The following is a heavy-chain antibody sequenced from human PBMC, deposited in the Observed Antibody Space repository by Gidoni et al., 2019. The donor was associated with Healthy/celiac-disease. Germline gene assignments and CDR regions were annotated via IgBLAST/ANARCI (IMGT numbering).Heavy chain of an antibody. CDR2: IYTSGST. V-gene: IGHV4-4*07. Sequence: QVQLQESGPGLVKPSETLSLTCTGAGGSISRYYWSWIRQPAGKGLEWIGRIYTSGSTNYNPSLKSRVTMSVDTAKNQFSLKLSSVTAADTAVYYCARDACYYGSGSYCAIDYWGQGTLVTVSS. CDR1: GGSISRYY. J-gene: IGHJ4*02. D-gene: IGHD3-10*01. CDR3: ARDACYYGSGSYCAIDY.